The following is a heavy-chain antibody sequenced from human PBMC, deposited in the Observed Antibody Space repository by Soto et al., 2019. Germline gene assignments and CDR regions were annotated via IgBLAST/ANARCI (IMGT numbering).Heavy chain of an antibody. V-gene: IGHV3-21*01. CDR1: GFTFSSYS. J-gene: IGHJ6*02. D-gene: IGHD2-2*01. CDR2: ISSSSSYI. Sequence: GGSLRLSCAASGFTFSSYSMNWVRQAPGKGLEWFSSISSSSSYIYYADSVKGRFTISRDNAKNSLYLQMNSLRAEDTAVYYCARDLLGYCSSTSCYGMDVWGQGTTVTVSS. CDR3: ARDLLGYCSSTSCYGMDV.